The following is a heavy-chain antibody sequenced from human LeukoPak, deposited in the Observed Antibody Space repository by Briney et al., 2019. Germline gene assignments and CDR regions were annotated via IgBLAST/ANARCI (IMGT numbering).Heavy chain of an antibody. J-gene: IGHJ4*02. CDR1: GSSFTSYW. D-gene: IGHD3-22*01. V-gene: IGHV5-51*01. CDR2: IYPGDSDT. Sequence: HGESLKISCKGSGSSFTSYWIDLVRQMPGKGLEWMGIIYPGDSDTRYSPSFQGQVTISADKSITTAYLQWSSLKASDTAMYYCLRRDNSGYYPDYWGQGTLVTVSS. CDR3: LRRDNSGYYPDY.